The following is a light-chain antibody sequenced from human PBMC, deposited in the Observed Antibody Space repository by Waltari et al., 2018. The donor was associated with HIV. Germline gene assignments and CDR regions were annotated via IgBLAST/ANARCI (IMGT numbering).Light chain of an antibody. V-gene: IGLV2-23*02. CDR2: EVF. CDR3: CSYAGETTFYV. J-gene: IGLJ1*01. Sequence: SALTQPASVSGSPGQSITISCNGSAPDIGTYDLVSWYQQFPDKAPKLIISEVFKRPSGISERFSASKSGNAASLTISGLQSEDEADYYCCSYAGETTFYVFGTGT. CDR1: APDIGTYDL.